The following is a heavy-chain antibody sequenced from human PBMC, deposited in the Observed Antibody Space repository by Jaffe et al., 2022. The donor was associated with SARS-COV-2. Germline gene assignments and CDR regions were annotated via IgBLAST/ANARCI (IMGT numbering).Heavy chain of an antibody. D-gene: IGHD2-2*01. V-gene: IGHV3-48*02. CDR1: GFTFSNYN. CDR2: ISSTSSTI. J-gene: IGHJ5*02. Sequence: EVQLVESGGGLVQPGGSLRLSCAASGFTFSNYNMNWVRQAPGKGPEWLSYISSTSSTIYYADSVKGRFTISRDNAKNSLFLQMNSLRDEDTAMYYCAKEIIPASRYYNWFDLWGQGTLVTVSS. CDR3: AKEIIPASRYYNWFDL.